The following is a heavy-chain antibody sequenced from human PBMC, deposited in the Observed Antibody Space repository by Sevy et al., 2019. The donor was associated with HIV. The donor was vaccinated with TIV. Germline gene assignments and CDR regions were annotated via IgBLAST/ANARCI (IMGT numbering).Heavy chain of an antibody. J-gene: IGHJ4*02. CDR2: ISDRSDTI. V-gene: IGHV3-48*01. Sequence: GGSLRLSCAASGFIFSNYYMTWVRQAPGKGLEWVSYISDRSDTISYADSVKGRFTISRDNAKNALYLQMSSLRGEDSGVYYCARVRDRYCSGGSCYYGYFFDYWGQGTLVTVSS. CDR1: GFIFSNYY. D-gene: IGHD2-15*01. CDR3: ARVRDRYCSGGSCYYGYFFDY.